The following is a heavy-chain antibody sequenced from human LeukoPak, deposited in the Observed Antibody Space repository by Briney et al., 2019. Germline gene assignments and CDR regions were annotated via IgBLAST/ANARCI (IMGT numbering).Heavy chain of an antibody. CDR2: IYTSGST. Sequence: PSETLSLTCAVYGGSFSGYYWSWIRQPAGMGLEWIGRIYTSGSTNYNPSLKSRVTISVDTSKNQLSLKLRSVTAADTAVYYCAREVVPDAIFPPPGNRSWYFDLWGRGTLVSVSS. V-gene: IGHV4-4*07. CDR1: GGSFSGYY. CDR3: AREVVPDAIFPPPGNRSWYFDL. J-gene: IGHJ2*01. D-gene: IGHD2-2*01.